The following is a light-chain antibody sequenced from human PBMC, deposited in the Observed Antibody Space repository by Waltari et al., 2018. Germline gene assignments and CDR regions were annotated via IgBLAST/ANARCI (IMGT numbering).Light chain of an antibody. CDR2: DIS. CDR3: QKYERLPAT. Sequence: EIVLTQSPGTLSLSLGDRATLSCRASQSIGRSVVWYQQRPGQAPRLLIYDISRRATGIPDRFSGSGYWTDFSLTISRLEPEDFAVYYCQKYERLPATFGQGTTVEIK. J-gene: IGKJ1*01. V-gene: IGKV3-20*01. CDR1: QSIGRS.